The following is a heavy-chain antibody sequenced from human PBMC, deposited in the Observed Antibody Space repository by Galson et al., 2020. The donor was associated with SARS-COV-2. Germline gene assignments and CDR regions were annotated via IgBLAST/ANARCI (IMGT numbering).Heavy chain of an antibody. V-gene: IGHV4-59*01. D-gene: IGHD3-3*01. Sequence: SETLSLTCTVSGGSIRSYYWSWLRQPPGKGLEWIGYIYYSGSTNYNPSLKSRVTISVDTSKNQFSLKLSSVTAADTAVYYCARAGYTIFGVGDYYYGMDVWGQGTTVTVSS. CDR3: ARAGYTIFGVGDYYYGMDV. J-gene: IGHJ6*02. CDR1: GGSIRSYY. CDR2: IYYSGST.